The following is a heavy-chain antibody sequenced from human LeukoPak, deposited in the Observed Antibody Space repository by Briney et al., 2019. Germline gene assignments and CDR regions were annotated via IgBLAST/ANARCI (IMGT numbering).Heavy chain of an antibody. CDR3: AKDQLGFGELFPKVFDY. D-gene: IGHD3-10*01. V-gene: IGHV3-23*01. CDR1: GFTFSSYA. Sequence: GGSLRLSCAVSGFTFSSYAMSWVRQAPGKGLEWVSAISGSGGSTYYADSVKGRFTISRDNSKNTLYLQMNSLRAEDTAVYYCAKDQLGFGELFPKVFDYWGQGTLVTVSS. J-gene: IGHJ4*02. CDR2: ISGSGGST.